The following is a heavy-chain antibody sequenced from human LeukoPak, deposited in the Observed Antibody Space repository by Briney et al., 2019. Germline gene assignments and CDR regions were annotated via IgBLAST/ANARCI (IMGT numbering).Heavy chain of an antibody. D-gene: IGHD1-26*01. CDR1: GGSISSGSYY. J-gene: IGHJ6*03. CDR3: ARALSGSYYYYYYMDV. V-gene: IGHV4-61*02. Sequence: PSETLSLTCTVSGGSISSGSYYWSWIRQPAGKGLEWIGRIYTSGSTNYNPSLKSRVTISVDTSKNQFSLKLSSVTAADTAVYYCARALSGSYYYYYYMDVWGKGTTVTVS. CDR2: IYTSGST.